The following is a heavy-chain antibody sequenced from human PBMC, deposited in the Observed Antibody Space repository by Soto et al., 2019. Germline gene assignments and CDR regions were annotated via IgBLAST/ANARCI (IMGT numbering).Heavy chain of an antibody. CDR1: GFTFSSYG. Sequence: GGSLRLSCAASGFTFSSYGMRWVRQAPGKGLEWVAVIWYDGSNKYYADSVKGRFTISRDNSKNTLYLQMNSLRAEDTAVYYCARDLWTGSSSSDYWGQGTLVTV. D-gene: IGHD6-6*01. J-gene: IGHJ4*02. V-gene: IGHV3-33*01. CDR3: ARDLWTGSSSSDY. CDR2: IWYDGSNK.